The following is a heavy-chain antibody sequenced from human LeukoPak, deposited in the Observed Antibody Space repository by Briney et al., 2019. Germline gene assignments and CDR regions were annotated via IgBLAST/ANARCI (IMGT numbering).Heavy chain of an antibody. CDR3: ARDDGYSYGDNWFDP. CDR2: IWYDGSNK. CDR1: GFTCSSYG. Sequence: GSLRLSCAASGFTCSSYGMHWVRQAPGKGLEWVAVIWYDGSNKYYADSVKGRFTISRDNSKNTLYLQMNSLRAEDTAVYYCARDDGYSYGDNWFDPWGQGTLVTVSS. V-gene: IGHV3-33*01. D-gene: IGHD5-18*01. J-gene: IGHJ5*02.